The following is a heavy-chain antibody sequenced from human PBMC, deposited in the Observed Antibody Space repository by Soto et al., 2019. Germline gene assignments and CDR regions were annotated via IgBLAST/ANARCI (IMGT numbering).Heavy chain of an antibody. Sequence: ASVKVSCKASGYSFINFDVSWVRQAAGQGLEWLGWMNPGSGKTGYASKFQGRVAMTRDASTGTSHLELSSLTSHDTAVYYCARMASAGTLNWFDPWGQGTPVTVSS. CDR2: MNPGSGKT. CDR3: ARMASAGTLNWFDP. J-gene: IGHJ5*02. V-gene: IGHV1-8*02. CDR1: GYSFINFD. D-gene: IGHD1-26*01.